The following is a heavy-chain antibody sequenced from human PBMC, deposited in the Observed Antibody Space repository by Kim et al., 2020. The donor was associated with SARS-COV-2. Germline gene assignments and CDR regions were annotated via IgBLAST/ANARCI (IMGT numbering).Heavy chain of an antibody. CDR3: AREFQQLVPPLIDY. V-gene: IGHV2-70*11. D-gene: IGHD6-13*01. J-gene: IGHJ4*02. Sequence: SGPALVKPTQTLTLTCTFSGFSLSTSGMCVSWIRQPPGKALEWLARIDWDDDKYYSTSLKTRLTISKDTSKNQVVLTMTNMDPVDTATYYCAREFQQLVPPLIDYWGQGTLVTVSS. CDR1: GFSLSTSGMC. CDR2: IDWDDDK.